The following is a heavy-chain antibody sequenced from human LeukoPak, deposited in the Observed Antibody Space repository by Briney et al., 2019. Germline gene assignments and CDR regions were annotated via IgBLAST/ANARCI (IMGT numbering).Heavy chain of an antibody. CDR3: ARIEGSSGYYFVPY. CDR2: INPNSGGT. Sequence: ASVKVSCKASGYTFTGYYMHWVRQAPGQGLGWMGWINPNSGGTNYAQKFQGRVTMTRDTSISTAYMELSRLRSDDTAVYYCARIEGSSGYYFVPYWGQGTLVTASS. V-gene: IGHV1-2*02. J-gene: IGHJ4*02. CDR1: GYTFTGYY. D-gene: IGHD3-22*01.